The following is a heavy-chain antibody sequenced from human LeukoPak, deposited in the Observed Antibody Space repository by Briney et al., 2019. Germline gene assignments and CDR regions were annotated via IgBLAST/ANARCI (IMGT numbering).Heavy chain of an antibody. CDR3: ARSDDSSGDY. CDR2: IYSGGST. V-gene: IGHV3-53*01. J-gene: IGHJ4*02. CDR1: GFTVSSNY. D-gene: IGHD3-22*01. Sequence: GGSLRLSCAASGFTVSSNYMSWVRQAPGKGLEWVSVIYSGGSTYYADSVKGRLTISRDNSKNTLYLQMNSLRAEDTAVYYCARSDDSSGDYWGQGTLLTVSS.